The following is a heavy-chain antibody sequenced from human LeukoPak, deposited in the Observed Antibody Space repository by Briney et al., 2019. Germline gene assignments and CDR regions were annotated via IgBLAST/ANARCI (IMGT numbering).Heavy chain of an antibody. J-gene: IGHJ4*02. CDR3: AKGNWMGYGYFDY. Sequence: PGGSLRLSCAASGFTFDDYAMRWVRLAPGKGLEWVSGISWNSANIDYADSVKGRFTISRDNAKNSLFLLMNSLITEDTALYYCAKGNWMGYGYFDYWGQGTLVTVSS. V-gene: IGHV3-9*01. CDR1: GFTFDDYA. D-gene: IGHD5-18*01. CDR2: ISWNSANI.